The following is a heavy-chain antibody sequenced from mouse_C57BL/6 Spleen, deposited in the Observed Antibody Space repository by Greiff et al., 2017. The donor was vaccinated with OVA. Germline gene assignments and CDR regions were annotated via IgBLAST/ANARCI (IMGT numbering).Heavy chain of an antibody. CDR3: AKRKAYGSFAY. V-gene: IGHV5-17*01. CDR2: ISSGSSTI. Sequence: EVHLVESGGGLVKPGGSLKLSCAASGFTFSDYGMHWVRQAPEKGLEWVAYISSGSSTIYYADTVKGRFTISRDNAKNTLFLQMTSLRSEDTAMYYCAKRKAYGSFAYWGQGTLVTVSA. CDR1: GFTFSDYG. D-gene: IGHD1-1*01. J-gene: IGHJ3*01.